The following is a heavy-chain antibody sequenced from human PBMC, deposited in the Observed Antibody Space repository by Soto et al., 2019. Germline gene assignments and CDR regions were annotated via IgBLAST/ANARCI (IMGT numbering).Heavy chain of an antibody. J-gene: IGHJ6*02. CDR3: AIFXPHYGDLRRIDMHA. Sequence: SETLSLTCTVSGGSISSGGYYWSWIRQNQGKGLEWIGYIYYSGSTYYSPSLKSRVTISVDTSKNQFSLKLSSVTAADTAVYYCAIFXPHYGDLRRIDMHAWGQGPTVTVS. CDR2: IYYSGST. V-gene: IGHV4-31*03. CDR1: GGSISSGGYY. D-gene: IGHD4-17*01.